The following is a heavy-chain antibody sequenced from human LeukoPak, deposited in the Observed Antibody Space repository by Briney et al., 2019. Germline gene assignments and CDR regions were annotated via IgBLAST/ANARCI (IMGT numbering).Heavy chain of an antibody. D-gene: IGHD1-26*01. CDR1: GGSISSSSYY. CDR2: IYYSGST. J-gene: IGHJ3*02. CDR3: ARPGGEWGLQGAFDI. V-gene: IGHV4-39*01. Sequence: SETLSLTCTVSGGSISSSSYYWGWIRQPPGKGLEWIGSIYYSGSTYYNPSLKSRVTISVDTSKNQFSLKLSSVTAADTAVYYCARPGGEWGLQGAFDIWGQGTMVTVSS.